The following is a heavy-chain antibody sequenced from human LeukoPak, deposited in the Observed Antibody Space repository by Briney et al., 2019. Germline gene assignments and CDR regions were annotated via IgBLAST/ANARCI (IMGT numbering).Heavy chain of an antibody. Sequence: PGGSLRRSCAASGFTFSSCARYWVRQAPGKGLEWVSAFSSDGTIYYADSVKGRFTISRDNSKNTLFLQMDSLRAEDTAVYYCAKGLQVESRLESWGQGTLVTVSS. V-gene: IGHV3-23*01. CDR1: GFTFSSCA. J-gene: IGHJ5*02. CDR2: FSSDGTI. CDR3: AKGLQVESRLES. D-gene: IGHD5-12*01.